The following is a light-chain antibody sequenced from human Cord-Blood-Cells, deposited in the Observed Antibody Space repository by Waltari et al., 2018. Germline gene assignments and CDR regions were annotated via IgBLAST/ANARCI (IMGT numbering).Light chain of an antibody. CDR1: SSDVGSYNL. CDR3: CSYAGSSTFDWV. J-gene: IGLJ3*02. Sequence: QSALTQPASVSGSPGQSITISCTGTSSDVGSYNLVSWYQQHPGKAPNLMIYEGSKRHSGVSNRFSGSKSGNTASLTISGLQAEDEADYYCCSYAGSSTFDWVFGGGTKLTVL. V-gene: IGLV2-23*03. CDR2: EGS.